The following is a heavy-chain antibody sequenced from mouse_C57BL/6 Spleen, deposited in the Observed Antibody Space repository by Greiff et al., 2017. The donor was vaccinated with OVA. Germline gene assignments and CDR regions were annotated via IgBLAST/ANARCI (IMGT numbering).Heavy chain of an antibody. V-gene: IGHV3-6*01. D-gene: IGHD4-1*01. J-gene: IGHJ3*01. CDR3: ARYLGAY. CDR2: ISYDGSN. CDR1: GYSITSGYY. Sequence: VQLQPSGPGLVKPSQSLSLTCSVTGYSITSGYYWNWIRQFPGNKLEWMGYISYDGSNKYNPSLKNRISITRDTSKNQFFLKLNSVTTEDTATYYCARYLGAYWGQGTLVTVSA.